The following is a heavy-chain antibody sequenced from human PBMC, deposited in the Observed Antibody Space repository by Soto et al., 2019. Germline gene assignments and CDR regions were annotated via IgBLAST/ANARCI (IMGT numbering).Heavy chain of an antibody. V-gene: IGHV4-34*01. CDR2: INHSGST. D-gene: IGHD4-17*01. J-gene: IGHJ4*02. CDR1: GGSFSGYY. CDR3: ARMDHGDYSFY. Sequence: QVQLQQWGAGLLKPSETLSLTCAVYGGSFSGYYWSWIRQPPGKGLEWIGEINHSGSTNYNPSLKSPVTISVHTSKNQFSLKLSSVTAADTAVYYCARMDHGDYSFYWGQGTLVTVSS.